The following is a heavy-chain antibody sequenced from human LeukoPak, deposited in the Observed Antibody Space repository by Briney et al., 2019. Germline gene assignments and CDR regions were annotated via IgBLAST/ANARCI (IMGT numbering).Heavy chain of an antibody. V-gene: IGHV3-30*18. Sequence: GGSLRLSCAASGFTFSSYGMHWVRQAPGKGLEWVAVISYDGSNKYYADSVKGRFAISRDNSKNTLYLQMNSLRAEDTAVYYCAKNGNDGSGSFDPWGQGTLVTVSS. CDR2: ISYDGSNK. D-gene: IGHD3-10*01. CDR1: GFTFSSYG. J-gene: IGHJ5*02. CDR3: AKNGNDGSGSFDP.